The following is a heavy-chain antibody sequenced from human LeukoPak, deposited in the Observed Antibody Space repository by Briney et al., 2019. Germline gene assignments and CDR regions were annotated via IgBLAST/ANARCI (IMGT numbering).Heavy chain of an antibody. J-gene: IGHJ4*02. D-gene: IGHD6-6*01. CDR2: TYYRSKWYN. Sequence: SETLSLTCTVSGGSISSYYWNWIRQSPSRGLEWLGRTYYRSKWYNDYAVSVKSRITINPDTSKNQFSLQLNSVTPEDTAVYYCARAPYPVRAARGLHFDYWGQGTLVTVSS. V-gene: IGHV6-1*01. CDR3: ARAPYPVRAARGLHFDY. CDR1: GGSISSYY.